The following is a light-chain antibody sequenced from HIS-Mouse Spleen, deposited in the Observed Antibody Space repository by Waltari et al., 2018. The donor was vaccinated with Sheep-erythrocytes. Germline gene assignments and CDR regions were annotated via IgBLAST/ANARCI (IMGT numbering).Light chain of an antibody. J-gene: IGLJ1*01. CDR2: DVS. Sequence: QSALTQPRSVSGSPGQSVTISCTGTSSDVCGYHYVPWYQQHPGKAPKLMIYDVSKRPSGVPDRFSGSKSGNTASLTISGLQAEDEADYYCCSYAGSYNHVFATGTKVTVL. V-gene: IGLV2-11*01. CDR1: SSDVCGYHY. CDR3: CSYAGSYNHV.